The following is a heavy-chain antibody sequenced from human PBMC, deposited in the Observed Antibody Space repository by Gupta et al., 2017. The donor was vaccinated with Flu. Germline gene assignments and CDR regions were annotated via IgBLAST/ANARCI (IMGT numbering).Heavy chain of an antibody. CDR2: IRSKANSYAT. D-gene: IGHD2-2*01. CDR3: TRHRYCSSTSCFGY. Sequence: SGKGLEWVGRIRSKANSYATAYAASVKGRFTISRDDSKNTAYLQMNSLKIEDTAVYYCTRHRYCSSTSCFGYWGQGTLVTVSS. V-gene: IGHV3-73*01. J-gene: IGHJ4*02.